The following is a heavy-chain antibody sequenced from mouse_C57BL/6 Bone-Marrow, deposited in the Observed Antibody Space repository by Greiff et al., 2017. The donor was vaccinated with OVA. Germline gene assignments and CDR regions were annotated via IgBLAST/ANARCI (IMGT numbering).Heavy chain of an antibody. Sequence: VQLKESGPGLVKPSQSLSLTCSVTGYSITSGYYWNWIRQFPGNKLEWMGYISYDGSNNYNPSLKNRISITRDTSKNQFFLKLNSVTTEDTATYYCARDPLEVKRSYWYFDVWGTGTTVTVSS. CDR3: ARDPLEVKRSYWYFDV. D-gene: IGHD2-1*01. J-gene: IGHJ1*03. CDR1: GYSITSGYY. CDR2: ISYDGSN. V-gene: IGHV3-6*01.